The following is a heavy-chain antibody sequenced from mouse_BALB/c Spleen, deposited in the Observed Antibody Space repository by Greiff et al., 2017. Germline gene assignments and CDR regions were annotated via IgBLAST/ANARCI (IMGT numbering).Heavy chain of an antibody. Sequence: EVKLVESGGGLVKPGGSLKLSCAASGFTFSSYAMSWVRQTPEKRLEWVATISSGGSYTYYPDSVKGRFTISRDNAKNTLYLQMSSLRSEDTAMYYCARQGYEFAYWGQGTLVTVSA. D-gene: IGHD2-14*01. V-gene: IGHV5-9-3*01. CDR1: GFTFSSYA. J-gene: IGHJ3*01. CDR2: ISSGGSYT. CDR3: ARQGYEFAY.